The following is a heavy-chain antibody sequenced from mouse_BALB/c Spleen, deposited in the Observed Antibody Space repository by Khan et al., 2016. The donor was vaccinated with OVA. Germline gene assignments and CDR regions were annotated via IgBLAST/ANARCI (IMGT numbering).Heavy chain of an antibody. D-gene: IGHD1-1*02. CDR2: IFPGDGSA. Sequence: QVQLQQSGAELVKPGASVKLSCKASGYTFTNYDLNWVRLRPEQGLEWIGWIFPGDGSAKYNEKFKGKATLTTDKSSSTAYMQLSRLTSEDSAVYRCARHYYGGVLYWYFDVWGAGAAVTVSS. J-gene: IGHJ1*01. CDR1: GYTFTNYD. V-gene: IGHV1-85*01. CDR3: ARHYYGGVLYWYFDV.